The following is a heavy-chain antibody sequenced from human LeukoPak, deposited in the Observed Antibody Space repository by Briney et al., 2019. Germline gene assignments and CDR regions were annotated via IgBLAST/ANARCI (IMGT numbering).Heavy chain of an antibody. CDR2: FYHSGST. V-gene: IGHV4-59*08. CDR3: ARYDYFGSGTYSDY. J-gene: IGHJ4*02. CDR1: GGSISSYY. D-gene: IGHD3-10*01. Sequence: SETLSLTCTVSGGSISSYYWSWIRQPPGKGLEWIGTFYHSGSTYYNPSLKSRVTISVDTSKNQFSLKLSSVTAADTAVYYCARYDYFGSGTYSDYWGQGTLVTVSS.